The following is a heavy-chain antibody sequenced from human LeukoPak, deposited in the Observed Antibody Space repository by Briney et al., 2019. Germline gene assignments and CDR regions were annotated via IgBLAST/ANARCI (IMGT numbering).Heavy chain of an antibody. V-gene: IGHV3-23*01. Sequence: GRSLRLSCAASGFTFSSYAMSWVRQAPGKGLEWVSAISGSGGSTYYADSVKGRFTISRDNSKNTLYLQMNSLRAEDTAVYYCAKRDYYDSSGFSPLFQHWGQGTLVTVSS. D-gene: IGHD3-22*01. CDR1: GFTFSSYA. CDR2: ISGSGGST. CDR3: AKRDYYDSSGFSPLFQH. J-gene: IGHJ1*01.